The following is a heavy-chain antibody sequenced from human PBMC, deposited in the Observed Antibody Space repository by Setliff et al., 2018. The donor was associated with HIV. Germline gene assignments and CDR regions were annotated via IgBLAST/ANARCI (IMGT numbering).Heavy chain of an antibody. D-gene: IGHD3-16*01. Sequence: PGESLKISCKASGYTFTRYWIGWVRPMPGKGLQGMGMIFPGDSETRYGPSFEGHVTISADKANFTASLEWSSLKASDTGMYYCARHWSFAWGPYGAKWFDPWGQGTQVTVSS. CDR3: ARHWSFAWGPYGAKWFDP. V-gene: IGHV5-51*01. CDR2: IFPGDSET. J-gene: IGHJ5*02. CDR1: GYTFTRYW.